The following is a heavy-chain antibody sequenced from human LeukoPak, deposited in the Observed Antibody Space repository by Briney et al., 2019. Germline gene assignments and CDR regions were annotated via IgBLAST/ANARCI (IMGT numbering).Heavy chain of an antibody. CDR3: ARQNDRSFDY. J-gene: IGHJ4*02. CDR2: IYYSGTT. CDR1: GGSISRSSYY. D-gene: IGHD1-1*01. Sequence: SETLSLTCTVSGGSISRSSYYWGWVRQPPGKGPEWIGSIYYSGTTYYNPSLKSRVTISVDTSKNQFSLKLRSVTAADTAVYHCARQNDRSFDYWGQGTLVTVSS. V-gene: IGHV4-39*01.